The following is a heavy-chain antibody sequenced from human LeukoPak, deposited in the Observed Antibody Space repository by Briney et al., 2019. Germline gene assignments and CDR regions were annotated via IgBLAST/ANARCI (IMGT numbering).Heavy chain of an antibody. CDR1: GGSISSYY. J-gene: IGHJ4*02. V-gene: IGHV4-4*09. CDR2: IYTSGST. Sequence: PSETLSLTCTVSGGSISSYYWRWIRQPPGKGLEWIGYIYTSGSTNYNPSLKSRVTISVDTSKNQFSLKLSSVTAADTAVYYCARGGSYYDFDYWGQGTLVTVSS. D-gene: IGHD1-26*01. CDR3: ARGGSYYDFDY.